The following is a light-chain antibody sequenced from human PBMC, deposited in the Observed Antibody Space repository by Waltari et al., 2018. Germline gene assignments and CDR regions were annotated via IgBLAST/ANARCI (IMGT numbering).Light chain of an antibody. V-gene: IGLV2-14*03. CDR2: DVT. CDR1: SSDVGGFNY. Sequence: QSPLTQPASVSESPGQSITISCTGSSSDVGGFNYVSWYHHHPDKAPKLIIYDVTTRPSGVSNRLSGPKSGKTASLTIAGVQAQDEADYSGSSFSSSTTLVFGGGTKRTVL. CDR3: SSFSSSTTLV. J-gene: IGLJ2*01.